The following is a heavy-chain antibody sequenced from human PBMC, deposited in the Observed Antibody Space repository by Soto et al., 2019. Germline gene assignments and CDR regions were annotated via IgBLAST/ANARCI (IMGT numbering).Heavy chain of an antibody. D-gene: IGHD1-26*01. Sequence: QVQLVESGGGVVQPGRSLRLSCAASGFTFSHYAMHWVRQAPGKGLEWVALMSYDGSNEYYADSVKSRFTISRDNSKNTLYLQMNSLRAEDTAVYYCAKVGSHNFDYWGQGTLVTVSS. CDR3: AKVGSHNFDY. V-gene: IGHV3-30*18. J-gene: IGHJ4*02. CDR2: MSYDGSNE. CDR1: GFTFSHYA.